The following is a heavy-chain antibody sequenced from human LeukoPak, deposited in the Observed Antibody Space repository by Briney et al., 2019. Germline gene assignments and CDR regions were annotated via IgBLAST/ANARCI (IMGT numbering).Heavy chain of an antibody. Sequence: SETLSLTCTVSGGSISSGGYYWTWIRQHPGKGLEWIGYIYYSGTYYNPSLKSRVSISEDTSKNQFSLKLTSVTAADTAVYYCARDAGCSDTTCFYYMDVWGKGTTVTVSS. CDR3: ARDAGCSDTTCFYYMDV. D-gene: IGHD2-2*01. V-gene: IGHV4-31*03. J-gene: IGHJ6*03. CDR1: GGSISSGGYY. CDR2: IYYSGT.